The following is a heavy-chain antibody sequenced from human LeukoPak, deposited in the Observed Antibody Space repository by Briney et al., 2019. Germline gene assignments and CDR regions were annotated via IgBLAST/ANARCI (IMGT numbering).Heavy chain of an antibody. Sequence: GGSLRLSCAASGFTFSSSWMHWVRQAPGMGLVWVSRINDDGSTTTYADSVKGRFTISRDNAKNTLCLQMNSLRAEDTAVYYCGRALGSPLDFWGQGTLVIVSS. D-gene: IGHD1-26*01. CDR2: INDDGSTT. CDR3: GRALGSPLDF. J-gene: IGHJ4*02. CDR1: GFTFSSSW. V-gene: IGHV3-74*01.